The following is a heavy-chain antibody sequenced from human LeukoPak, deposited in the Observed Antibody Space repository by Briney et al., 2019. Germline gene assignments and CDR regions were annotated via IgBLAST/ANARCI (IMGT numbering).Heavy chain of an antibody. D-gene: IGHD1-1*01. Sequence: PGGSLRLSCAASGFTFSSYGMYWVRQAPGKGLEWVAFIRYDGSNKYYADSVKGRFTISRDNSKNTLYLQMNSLRAEDTAVYYCAKDTTSAYGSDYWGQGTLVTVSS. V-gene: IGHV3-30*02. CDR1: GFTFSSYG. CDR3: AKDTTSAYGSDY. CDR2: IRYDGSNK. J-gene: IGHJ4*02.